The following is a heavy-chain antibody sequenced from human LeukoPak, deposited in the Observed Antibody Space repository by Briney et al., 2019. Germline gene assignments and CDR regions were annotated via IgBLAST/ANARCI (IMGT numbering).Heavy chain of an antibody. CDR3: AREAYCSSTSCYGRNWFDP. V-gene: IGHV3-30-3*01. Sequence: GGPLRLSCAASGFTFSSYAMHWVRQAPGKGLEWVAVISYDGSNKYYADSVKGRFTISRDNSKNTLYLQMNSLRAEDTAVYYCAREAYCSSTSCYGRNWFDPWGQGTLVTVSS. CDR1: GFTFSSYA. D-gene: IGHD2-2*01. CDR2: ISYDGSNK. J-gene: IGHJ5*02.